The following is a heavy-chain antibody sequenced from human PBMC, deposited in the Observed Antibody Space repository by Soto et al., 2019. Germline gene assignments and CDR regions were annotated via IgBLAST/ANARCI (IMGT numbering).Heavy chain of an antibody. D-gene: IGHD2-2*01. J-gene: IGHJ6*02. CDR1: GFTFSSYW. CDR3: AKDLSRPGGDIVVVPLCGMDV. V-gene: IGHV3-74*01. CDR2: INSDGSST. Sequence: EVQLVESGGGLVQPGGSLRLSCAASGFTFSSYWMHWVRQAPGKGLVWVSRINSDGSSTSYADSVKGRFTISRDNSKNTLYLQMNSLRAEDTAVYYCAKDLSRPGGDIVVVPLCGMDVWGQGTTVTVSS.